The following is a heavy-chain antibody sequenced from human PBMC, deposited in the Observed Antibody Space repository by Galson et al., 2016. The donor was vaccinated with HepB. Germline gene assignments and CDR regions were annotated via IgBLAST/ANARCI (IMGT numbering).Heavy chain of an antibody. Sequence: SLRLSCAASGFSFSNFGMNWVRQAPGKGLEWVSSISSSSAHIFYTDSVKGRLTASRDNAKNSLYLQLDRLRAEDSGVYYCARGFLQRTLDLWGQGTLISVSS. V-gene: IGHV3-21*03. D-gene: IGHD2/OR15-2a*01. CDR3: ARGFLQRTLDL. CDR1: GFSFSNFG. CDR2: ISSSSAHI. J-gene: IGHJ4*02.